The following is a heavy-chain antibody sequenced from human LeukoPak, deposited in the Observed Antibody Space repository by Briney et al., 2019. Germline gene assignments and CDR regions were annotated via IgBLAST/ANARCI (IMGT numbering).Heavy chain of an antibody. V-gene: IGHV4-59*01. CDR1: GGSISSYY. D-gene: IGHD3-22*01. CDR3: ARNYYDSGGYYWEPFDY. CDR2: IYYSGST. Sequence: SETLSLTCTVSGGSISSYYWSWIRQPPGKGLEWIGYIYYSGSTNYNPSLKSRVTISVDTSKNQFSLKLSSVTAADTAVYYCARNYYDSGGYYWEPFDYWGQGTLVTVSS. J-gene: IGHJ4*02.